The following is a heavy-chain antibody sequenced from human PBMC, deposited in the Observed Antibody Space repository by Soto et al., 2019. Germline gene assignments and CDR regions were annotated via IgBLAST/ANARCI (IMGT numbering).Heavy chain of an antibody. CDR2: ISGRGGST. D-gene: IGHD3-9*01. CDR3: AKGQGYDLLPGYRNTGNDY. J-gene: IGHJ4*02. Sequence: EVQLLESGGGLVQPGGSLRLSCAASGFTFTSFAMSWVRQAPGKGLEWVSVISGRGGSTNYGDSVKGRFTISRDNSKNTLYLQMNSLRAEDTAVYYCAKGQGYDLLPGYRNTGNDYWGQGTLVTVSS. V-gene: IGHV3-23*01. CDR1: GFTFTSFA.